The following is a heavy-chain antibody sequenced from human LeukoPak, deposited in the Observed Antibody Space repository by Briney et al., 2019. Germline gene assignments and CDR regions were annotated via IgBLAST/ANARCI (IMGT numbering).Heavy chain of an antibody. Sequence: ASVKVSCKASGYTLSGYYMHWGRQAPGQGVEWMGRINPNNGGTNYAQKFQGRVTMTRDTSIGTAYMELSSLTSDDTAVYYCARDGANKVRGVHYYYMDVWGKGTTVTVSS. CDR2: INPNNGGT. CDR3: ARDGANKVRGVHYYYMDV. V-gene: IGHV1-2*06. J-gene: IGHJ6*03. CDR1: GYTLSGYY. D-gene: IGHD3-10*01.